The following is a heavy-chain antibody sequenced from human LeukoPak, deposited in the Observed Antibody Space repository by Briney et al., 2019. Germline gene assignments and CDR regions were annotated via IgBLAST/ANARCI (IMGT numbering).Heavy chain of an antibody. CDR1: GFTFSNAW. Sequence: GGSLRLSCAASGFTFSNAWMLWVRQAPGKGLEWVGRIKSKADGGTTDYAAPVKGRFTISRDDSKNTLYLQMNSLKTEDTAVYYCTTTYYDFWSGSYYYYMDVWGKGTTVTVSS. J-gene: IGHJ6*03. CDR3: TTTYYDFWSGSYYYYMDV. V-gene: IGHV3-15*01. CDR2: IKSKADGGTT. D-gene: IGHD3-3*01.